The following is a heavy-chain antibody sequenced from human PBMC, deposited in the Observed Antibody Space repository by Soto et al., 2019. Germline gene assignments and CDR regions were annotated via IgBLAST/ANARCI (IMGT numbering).Heavy chain of an antibody. Sequence: KSSETLSLTCTVSGGSISSYYWSWIRQPPGKGLEWIGYIYYSGSTNYNPSLKSRVTISVDTSKNQFSLKLSSVTAADTAVYYCARGQSGSNHPYEFDYWGQGTLVTVSS. CDR3: ARGQSGSNHPYEFDY. CDR2: IYYSGST. D-gene: IGHD1-26*01. CDR1: GGSISSYY. V-gene: IGHV4-59*01. J-gene: IGHJ4*02.